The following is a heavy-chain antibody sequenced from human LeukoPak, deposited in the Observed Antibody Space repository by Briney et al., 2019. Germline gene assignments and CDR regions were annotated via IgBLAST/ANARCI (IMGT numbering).Heavy chain of an antibody. CDR1: GYTFTSYG. Sequence: GASVKASCKASGYTFTSYGISWVRQAPGQGLEWMGWTSAYNGNTNYAQKLQGRVTMTTDTSTSTAYMELRSLRSDDTAVYYCARDYGSGSYYSNWFDPWGQGTLVTVSS. D-gene: IGHD3-10*01. J-gene: IGHJ5*02. CDR2: TSAYNGNT. CDR3: ARDYGSGSYYSNWFDP. V-gene: IGHV1-18*01.